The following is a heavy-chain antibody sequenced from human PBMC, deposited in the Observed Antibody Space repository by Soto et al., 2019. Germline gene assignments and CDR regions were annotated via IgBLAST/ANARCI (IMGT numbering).Heavy chain of an antibody. CDR1: GFTVSSNY. CDR3: ARVPVPYSSGCFDY. V-gene: IGHV3-66*01. D-gene: IGHD6-19*01. CDR2: IYSGGST. J-gene: IGHJ4*02. Sequence: RGSLRLSCAASGFTVSSNYMSWVRQAPGKGLEWVSVIYSGGSTYYADSVKGRFTISRDNSKNTLYLQMNSLRAEDTAVYYCARVPVPYSSGCFDYWGQGTLVTVSS.